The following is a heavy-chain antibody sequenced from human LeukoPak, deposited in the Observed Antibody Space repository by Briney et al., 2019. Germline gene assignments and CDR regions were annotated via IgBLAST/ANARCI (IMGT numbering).Heavy chain of an antibody. Sequence: ASVPVSCKASGYTFTSYDINWVRQATGQGLAWMGWMNPNSGNTGDAQKFQGRVTMTRNTSISTPYMELSSVRSEDTAVCYCARGVTVRGNWFDPWGQGTLVTVSS. J-gene: IGHJ5*02. CDR1: GYTFTSYD. CDR2: MNPNSGNT. V-gene: IGHV1-8*01. CDR3: ARGVTVRGNWFDP. D-gene: IGHD3-16*01.